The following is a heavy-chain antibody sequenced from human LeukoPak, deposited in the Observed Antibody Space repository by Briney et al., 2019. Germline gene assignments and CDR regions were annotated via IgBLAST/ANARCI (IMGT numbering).Heavy chain of an antibody. J-gene: IGHJ4*02. CDR2: INSDGSST. Sequence: GGSLRLSCAASGLTFSSHWMHWVRQAPGKGLVWVSRINSDGSSTSYADSVKGRFTISRDNAKNTLYLQMNSLRAEDTAVYYCARRVRLAVAGTFYDYWGQGTLVTVSS. D-gene: IGHD6-19*01. CDR1: GLTFSSHW. CDR3: ARRVRLAVAGTFYDY. V-gene: IGHV3-74*01.